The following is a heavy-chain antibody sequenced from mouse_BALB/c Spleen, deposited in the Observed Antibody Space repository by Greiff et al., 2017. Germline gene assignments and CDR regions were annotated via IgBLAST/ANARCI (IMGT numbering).Heavy chain of an antibody. CDR1: GFTFSSYY. J-gene: IGHJ2*01. V-gene: IGHV5-12-1*01. Sequence: EVQLVESGGGLVKPGGSLKLSCAASGFTFSSYYMSWVRQTPEKGLEWVGYISSGGGSTYYPDTVKGRFTISRDNAKNTLYLQMSSLKSEDTAMYYCASHPSYCGSSCFDYWGQGTTLTVSS. CDR2: ISSGGGST. CDR3: ASHPSYCGSSCFDY. D-gene: IGHD1-1*01.